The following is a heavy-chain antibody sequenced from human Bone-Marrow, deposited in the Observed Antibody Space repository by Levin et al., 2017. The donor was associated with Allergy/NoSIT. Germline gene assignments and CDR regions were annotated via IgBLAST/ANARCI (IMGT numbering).Heavy chain of an antibody. V-gene: IGHV1-18*01. D-gene: IGHD3-10*01. CDR1: GYTFTSYG. J-gene: IGHJ4*02. CDR2: ISAYNGNT. CDR3: ARFMVRGVIPYLGY. Sequence: ASVKVSCKASGYTFTSYGISWVRQAPGQGLEWMGCISAYNGNTNYAQKLQGRVTMTTDTSTSTAYMELRSLRSDDTAVYYCARFMVRGVIPYLGYWGQGTLVTVSS.